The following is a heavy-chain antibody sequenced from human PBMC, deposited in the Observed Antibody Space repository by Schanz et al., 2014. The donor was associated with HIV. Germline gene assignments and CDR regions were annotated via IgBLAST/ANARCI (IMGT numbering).Heavy chain of an antibody. CDR2: MTWNRRRI. V-gene: IGHV3-9*01. J-gene: IGHJ4*02. CDR3: ANEEVPNDY. Sequence: EVQLMESGGGLVQPGRSLRLSCAASGFTLEDFAMHWVRQAPGKGLEWVSGMTWNRRRIGYGDAVKGRFTISRDNANNFVYLEMNGLRVEDTALYYCANEEVPNDYWGQGTLVTVSS. CDR1: GFTLEDFA.